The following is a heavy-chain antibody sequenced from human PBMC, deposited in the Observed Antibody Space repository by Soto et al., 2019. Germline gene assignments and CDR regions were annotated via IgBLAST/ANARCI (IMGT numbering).Heavy chain of an antibody. D-gene: IGHD3-10*01. V-gene: IGHV3-30-3*01. Sequence: QVQLVESGGGVVQPGRSLRLSCAASGFTFSSYAMHWVRQAPGKGLEWVAVISYDGSNKYYADSVKGRFTISRDNSKNTLDLQMNSLRAEDTAVYYCARGGGVYGGGYYYGMDVWGQGTTVTVSS. J-gene: IGHJ6*02. CDR2: ISYDGSNK. CDR1: GFTFSSYA. CDR3: ARGGGVYGGGYYYGMDV.